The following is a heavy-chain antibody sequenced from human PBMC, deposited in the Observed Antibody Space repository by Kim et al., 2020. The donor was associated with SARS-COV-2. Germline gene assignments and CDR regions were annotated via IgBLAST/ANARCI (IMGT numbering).Heavy chain of an antibody. V-gene: IGHV3-13*01. Sequence: GGSLRLSCAASGFPFSSYDMHWVRQATGKGLEWVSAIGTAGDTYYPGSVKGRFTISRENAKNSLYLQMNSLRAGDTAVYYCARGAVRGVLPDYWGQGTMVTVSS. CDR1: GFPFSSYD. J-gene: IGHJ4*02. CDR3: ARGAVRGVLPDY. D-gene: IGHD3-10*01. CDR2: IGTAGDT.